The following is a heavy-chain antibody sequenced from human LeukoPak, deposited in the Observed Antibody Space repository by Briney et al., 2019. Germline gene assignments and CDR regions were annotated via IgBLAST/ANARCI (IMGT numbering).Heavy chain of an antibody. D-gene: IGHD6-19*01. CDR1: GGSISSYY. J-gene: IGHJ3*02. V-gene: IGHV4-4*07. Sequence: EXXSLTCTVSGGSISSYYWSWIRQPAGKGLEWIGRIYTSGSTNNNPSLTSRVTMSVDTSKNQFSLKLSSVTAADTAVYYCARDKSIAVARVAFDIWGQGTMVTVSS. CDR3: ARDKSIAVARVAFDI. CDR2: IYTSGST.